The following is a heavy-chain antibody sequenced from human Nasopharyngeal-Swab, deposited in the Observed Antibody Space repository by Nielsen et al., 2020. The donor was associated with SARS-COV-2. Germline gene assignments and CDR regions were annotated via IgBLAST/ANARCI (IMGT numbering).Heavy chain of an antibody. CDR2: MYLRDSDT. CDR1: GYSFSSYL. CDR3: ATAYNGNYYWDY. V-gene: IGHV5-51*01. J-gene: IGHJ4*02. D-gene: IGHD1-7*01. Sequence: GESLKISCKGSGYSFSSYLIDWVRQMPGKGLEWIGIMYLRDSDTRYSPSFQGQVTISADKSISTAYLQWSSLKASDTAMYYCATAYNGNYYWDYWGQGTLVTVSS.